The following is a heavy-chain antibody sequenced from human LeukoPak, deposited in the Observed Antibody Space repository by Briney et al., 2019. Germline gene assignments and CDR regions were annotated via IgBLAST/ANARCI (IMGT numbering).Heavy chain of an antibody. CDR2: NSGSGGNT. J-gene: IGHJ4*02. V-gene: IGHV3-23*01. CDR1: GFTFSSYA. CDR3: AKGAMGTGFDS. Sequence: HPGGSLTLSCAASGFTFSSYAMNWLRQAPGKGRKWVSGNSGSGGNTFYADTVKSRFTISRDNSKNTLYLQMVTPRAEDTAVYYCAKGAMGTGFDSWGQGTLVTVSS. D-gene: IGHD2-2*01.